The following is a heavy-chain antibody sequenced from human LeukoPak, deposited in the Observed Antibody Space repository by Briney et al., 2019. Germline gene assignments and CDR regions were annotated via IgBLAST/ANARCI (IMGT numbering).Heavy chain of an antibody. CDR1: GFTFSSYG. J-gene: IGHJ6*02. CDR3: AKNRYYYDSIGYSDYYYYYGMDV. CDR2: ISYHGSNK. Sequence: GGSLRLSCAASGFTFSSYGIHWVRQAPGKGLEWVAVISYHGSNKYYADSVKGRFTISRDNSKDTLYLQMNSLRAEDTAVYYCAKNRYYYDSIGYSDYYYYYGMDVWGQGTTVTVSS. D-gene: IGHD3-22*01. V-gene: IGHV3-30*18.